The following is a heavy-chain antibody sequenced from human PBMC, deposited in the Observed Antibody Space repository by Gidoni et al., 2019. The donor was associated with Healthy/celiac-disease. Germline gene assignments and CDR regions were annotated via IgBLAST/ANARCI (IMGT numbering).Heavy chain of an antibody. V-gene: IGHV3-9*01. Sequence: EVQLVESGGGWVQLGRSLELSCPATGFTFDDYAMHWVRQAPGKGLEWVSGISWNSGNMAYADSVKGRFTISRDNAKNSLYLQMNSLRAEDTALYYCAKDPYYFDYWGQGTLVTVSS. CDR3: AKDPYYFDY. D-gene: IGHD3-16*01. J-gene: IGHJ4*02. CDR2: ISWNSGNM. CDR1: GFTFDDYA.